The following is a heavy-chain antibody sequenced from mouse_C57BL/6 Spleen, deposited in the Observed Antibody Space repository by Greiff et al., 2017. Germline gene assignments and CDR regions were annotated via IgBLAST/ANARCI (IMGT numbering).Heavy chain of an antibody. Sequence: EVQVVESGGGLVKPGGSLKLSCAASGFTFSSYAMSWVRQTPEKRLEWVATISDGGSYTYYPDNVKGRFTISRDNAKNNLYPQMSHLKSEDTAMYYCARDDYDSFAYWGQGTLVTVSA. CDR1: GFTFSSYA. J-gene: IGHJ3*01. V-gene: IGHV5-4*01. CDR2: ISDGGSYT. D-gene: IGHD2-4*01. CDR3: ARDDYDSFAY.